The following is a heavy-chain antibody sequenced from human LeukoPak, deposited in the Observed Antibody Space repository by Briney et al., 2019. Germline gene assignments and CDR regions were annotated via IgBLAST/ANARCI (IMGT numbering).Heavy chain of an antibody. J-gene: IGHJ4*02. Sequence: PGGSLRLSCAASGFTFSSYEINWVRQAPGKGLEWVSYISSSGSTIYYVDSVKGRFTISSDNAKNSLYLQMHSLRAEDTAVYYCARVGGDYYDSSGPIDYWGQGTLFTVSS. D-gene: IGHD3-22*01. CDR2: ISSSGSTI. CDR3: ARVGGDYYDSSGPIDY. CDR1: GFTFSSYE. V-gene: IGHV3-48*03.